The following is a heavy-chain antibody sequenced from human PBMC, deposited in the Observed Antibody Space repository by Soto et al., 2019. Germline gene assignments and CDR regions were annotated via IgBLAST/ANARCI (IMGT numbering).Heavy chain of an antibody. CDR2: INHSGTT. J-gene: IGHJ5*02. D-gene: IGHD3-3*01. CDR3: ARGWRFDP. V-gene: IGHV4-34*01. CDR1: DWSFSSYQ. Sequence: SETRSRTCAVRDWSFSSYQWSWIRQTPGQGLEWIGEINHSGTTNYNPSLRSRITMSVDTSKKEFSLKLTSVTAADTAVYYCARGWRFDPWGQGTLVTVSS.